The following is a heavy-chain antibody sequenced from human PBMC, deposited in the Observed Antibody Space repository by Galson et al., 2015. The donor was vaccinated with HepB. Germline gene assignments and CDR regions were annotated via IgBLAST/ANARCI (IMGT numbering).Heavy chain of an antibody. CDR1: GFTFSSYS. CDR2: ISSSGSTI. V-gene: IGHV3-48*02. CDR3: ARSDQGGLLWFGTGYYGMDV. Sequence: SLRLSCAASGFTFSSYSMNWVRQAPGKGLEWVSYISSSGSTIYYADSVKGRFTISRDNAKNSLYLQMNSLRDEDTAVYYCARSDQGGLLWFGTGYYGMDVWGQGTTVTVSS. D-gene: IGHD3-10*01. J-gene: IGHJ6*02.